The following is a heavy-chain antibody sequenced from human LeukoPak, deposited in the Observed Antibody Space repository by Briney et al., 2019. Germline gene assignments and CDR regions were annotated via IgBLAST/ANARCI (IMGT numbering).Heavy chain of an antibody. CDR1: GFTFSNAW. J-gene: IGHJ6*03. D-gene: IGHD3-9*01. CDR2: ISTSGSTI. V-gene: IGHV3-11*01. CDR3: ARDSVLRSFDWLFPYYMDV. Sequence: GGSLRLSCAASGFTFSNAWMSWVRQAPGKGLEWVSYISTSGSTIYYADSVKGRFTISRDNAKNSLYLQMNSLRAEDTAVYYCARDSVLRSFDWLFPYYMDVWGKGTTVTISS.